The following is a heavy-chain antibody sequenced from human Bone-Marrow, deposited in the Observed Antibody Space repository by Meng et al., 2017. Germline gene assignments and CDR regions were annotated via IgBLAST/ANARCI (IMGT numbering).Heavy chain of an antibody. CDR2: IIPIFCTA. V-gene: IGHV1-69*06. CDR3: ARRGQLWLDSFDP. CDR1: GGTFSSYA. J-gene: IGHJ5*02. Sequence: QEELVQAGAEVKKPGSLVKVSCKASGGTFSSYAISWVRQAHGQGLEWMGGIIPIFCTANDAQKFQGRVTITADKSTSTAYMELSSLRSEDTAVYYCARRGQLWLDSFDPWGQGTLVTVSS. D-gene: IGHD5-18*01.